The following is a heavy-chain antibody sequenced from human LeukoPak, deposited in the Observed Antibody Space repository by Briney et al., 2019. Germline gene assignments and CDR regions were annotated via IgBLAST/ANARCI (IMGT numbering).Heavy chain of an antibody. J-gene: IGHJ4*02. CDR1: GFTFSSYW. CDR2: ISEGGT. V-gene: IGHV3-74*01. CDR3: ARDLPGSGWAFHF. D-gene: IGHD6-19*01. Sequence: GGSLRLSCAASGFTFSSYWIHWVRQVPGKGLEWVSSISEGGTFYPDSVRGRFSISRDNSKNTLFLQMNSLRADDTAMYYCARDLPGSGWAFHFWGQGTLVTVSS.